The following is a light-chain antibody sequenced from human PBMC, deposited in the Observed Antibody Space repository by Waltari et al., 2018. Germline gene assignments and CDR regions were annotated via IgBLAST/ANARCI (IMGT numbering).Light chain of an antibody. CDR1: RDINNY. CDR3: QHYDGVPPWT. J-gene: IGKJ1*01. V-gene: IGKV1-33*01. CDR2: DAS. Sequence: DIQMTQSPSSLSASWGDRVTITCQASRDINNYLNWYQQKPGKAPKLLIYDASTLETGVPSRFSGSGSGTDFVFTISRLQPEDIATYYCQHYDGVPPWTFGQGTRVDFK.